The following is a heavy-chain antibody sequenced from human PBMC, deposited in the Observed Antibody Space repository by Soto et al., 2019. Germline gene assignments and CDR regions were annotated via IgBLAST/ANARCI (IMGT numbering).Heavy chain of an antibody. Sequence: QVQLVQSGAEVKKPGASVKVSCKASGYTFTSYDINWVRQATGQGLEWMGWMNPNSGNTGYAQKFQGRVTMTRNTSISTAHMELSSLRSEDTAVYYYARGAIVVVAATARMNDYWGQGTLATVSS. V-gene: IGHV1-8*01. CDR3: ARGAIVVVAATARMNDY. CDR1: GYTFTSYD. D-gene: IGHD2-15*01. J-gene: IGHJ4*02. CDR2: MNPNSGNT.